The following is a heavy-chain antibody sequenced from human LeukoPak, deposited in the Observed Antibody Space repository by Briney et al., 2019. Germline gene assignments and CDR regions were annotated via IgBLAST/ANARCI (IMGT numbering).Heavy chain of an antibody. CDR1: GFTFSTFA. CDR2: IFPSGGEI. D-gene: IGHD3-10*02. J-gene: IGHJ6*04. Sequence: QPGGSLRLSCEASGFTFSTFAMIWVRQPPGKGLEWVSSIFPSGGEIHYADSVRGRFTISRDNAKNSLYLQMNSLRAEDTAVYYCAELGITMIGGVWGKGTTVTISS. V-gene: IGHV3-23*01. CDR3: AELGITMIGGV.